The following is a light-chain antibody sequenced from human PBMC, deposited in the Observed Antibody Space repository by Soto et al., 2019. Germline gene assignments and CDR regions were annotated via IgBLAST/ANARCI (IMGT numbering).Light chain of an antibody. V-gene: IGLV2-14*01. CDR1: SSDFGDDKY. Sequence: QSALTQPASVSGSPGQSITVSCTGSSSDFGDDKYVSWYQQQPGKAPKLVISEVSNRPSGVSHRFSGSRSGNTASLTISGLQAEDEADYYCSSYTSSTTPVFGGGTKLTVL. J-gene: IGLJ3*02. CDR2: EVS. CDR3: SSYTSSTTPV.